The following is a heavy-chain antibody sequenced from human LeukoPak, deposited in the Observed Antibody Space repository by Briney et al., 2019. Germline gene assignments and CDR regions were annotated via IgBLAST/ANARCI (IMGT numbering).Heavy chain of an antibody. J-gene: IGHJ4*02. CDR2: IKQDGSEK. Sequence: GGSLRLSCAASGFTFRSYWMRWVRQAPGKGLEWVANIKQDGSEKNYVDSVKGRFTISRDNAKNSLYLQMNSLRAEDTAVYYCASGSRWEDYYDSSGYYYSFDYWGQGTLVTVSS. CDR1: GFTFRSYW. CDR3: ASGSRWEDYYDSSGYYYSFDY. D-gene: IGHD3-22*01. V-gene: IGHV3-7*03.